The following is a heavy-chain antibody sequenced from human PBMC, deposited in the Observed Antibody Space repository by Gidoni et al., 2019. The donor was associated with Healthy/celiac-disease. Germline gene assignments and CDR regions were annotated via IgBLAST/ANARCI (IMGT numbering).Heavy chain of an antibody. V-gene: IGHV3-23*01. D-gene: IGHD2-2*01. Sequence: EVQLLESGGGLVQPGGSLRLSCAASGFTFSSYAMSWVRQAPGKGLEWVSASSVIGGSTYYADSVKGRFTISRDNSKNTLYLQMNSLRAEDTAVYYCAKDIVVVPAAIPYYFDYWGQGTLVTVSS. J-gene: IGHJ4*02. CDR1: GFTFSSYA. CDR3: AKDIVVVPAAIPYYFDY. CDR2: SSVIGGST.